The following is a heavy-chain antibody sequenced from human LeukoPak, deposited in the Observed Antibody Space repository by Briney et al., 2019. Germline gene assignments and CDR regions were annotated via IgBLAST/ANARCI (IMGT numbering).Heavy chain of an antibody. CDR1: GFTFSSYG. V-gene: IGHV3-30*02. CDR3: AKDLRDYGDYREIDY. CDR2: IRYDGSNK. D-gene: IGHD4-17*01. J-gene: IGHJ4*02. Sequence: PGGSLRLSCAASGFTFSSYGMHWVRQAPGKGLEWVAFIRYDGSNKYYADSVKGRFTISRDNSKNTLYLQMNSLRAEDTAVYYCAKDLRDYGDYREIDYWGQGTLVTVSS.